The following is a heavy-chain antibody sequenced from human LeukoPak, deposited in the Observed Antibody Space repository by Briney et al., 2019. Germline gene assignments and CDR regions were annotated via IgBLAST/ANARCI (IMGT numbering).Heavy chain of an antibody. CDR2: IYYSGST. CDR3: ARHSTASGYLNYFDY. J-gene: IGHJ4*02. CDR1: GGSVTSTNW. D-gene: IGHD1-1*01. V-gene: IGHV4-59*08. Sequence: SETLSLTCDVSGGSVTSTNWWTLVRQPPGKGLEWIGYIYYSGSTNYNPSLKSRVTISVDTSKNQFSLKLSSVTAADTAVYYCARHSTASGYLNYFDYWGQGTLVTVSS.